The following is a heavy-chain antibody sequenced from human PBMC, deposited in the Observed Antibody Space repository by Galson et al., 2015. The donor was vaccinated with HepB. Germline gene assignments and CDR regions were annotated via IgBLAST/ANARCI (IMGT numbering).Heavy chain of an antibody. J-gene: IGHJ4*02. CDR2: IYSSGTT. D-gene: IGHD2-2*01. Sequence: SLRLSCAASGFTVSSNYMSWVRQAPGKGLDWVSVIYSSGTTYNAGSVRGRFTISRDDSKNTLFLQMNSLRADDTAVYYCVRHTTSGYYFEYWGQGTLVTVSS. V-gene: IGHV3-66*04. CDR1: GFTVSSNY. CDR3: VRHTTSGYYFEY.